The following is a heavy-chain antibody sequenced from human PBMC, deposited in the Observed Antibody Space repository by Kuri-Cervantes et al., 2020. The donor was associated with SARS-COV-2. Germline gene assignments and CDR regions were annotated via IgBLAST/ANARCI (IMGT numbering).Heavy chain of an antibody. CDR2: INPNSGGT. J-gene: IGHJ6*03. D-gene: IGHD2-2*01. V-gene: IGHV1-2*02. CDR1: GYTFTVYY. Sequence: ASVKVSCKASGYTFTVYYIHWVRQAPGQGLEWMGWINPNSGGTRFAQKFQGRVSMTRDTSINTAYMELSSLRSDVTAVYYCARDHSQLLFLLDYYYYMDVWGKGTTVTVSS. CDR3: ARDHSQLLFLLDYYYYMDV.